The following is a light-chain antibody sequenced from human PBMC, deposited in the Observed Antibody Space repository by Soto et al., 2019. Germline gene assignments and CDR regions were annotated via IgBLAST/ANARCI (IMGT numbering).Light chain of an antibody. Sequence: QSALTQPASVSGSPGQSITISCTGTSSDIGGGNYVSWYQHHPGKAPKLLIYDVTNRPSGVSNRFSGSKSDNTASLDISGLRTEDEADYYCTSYTGSSTLVFGGGTKVTVL. J-gene: IGLJ3*02. CDR2: DVT. CDR1: SSDIGGGNY. V-gene: IGLV2-14*03. CDR3: TSYTGSSTLV.